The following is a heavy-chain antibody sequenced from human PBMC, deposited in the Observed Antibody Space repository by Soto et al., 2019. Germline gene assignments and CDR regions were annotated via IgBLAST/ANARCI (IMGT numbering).Heavy chain of an antibody. J-gene: IGHJ4*02. V-gene: IGHV4-34*01. Sequence: SETLSLTCAVYGGSFSGYYWIWIRQPPGKGLEWIGEINHSGSTNYNPSLKSRVTISVDTSKNQFSLKLSSVTAADTAVYYCARRRRYCSSTSCYKFFDYWGQGTLVTVSS. CDR1: GGSFSGYY. CDR2: INHSGST. D-gene: IGHD2-2*02. CDR3: ARRRRYCSSTSCYKFFDY.